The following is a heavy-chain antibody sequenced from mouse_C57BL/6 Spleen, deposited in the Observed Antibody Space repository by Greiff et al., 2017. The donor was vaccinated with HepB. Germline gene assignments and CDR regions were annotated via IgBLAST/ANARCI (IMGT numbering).Heavy chain of an antibody. D-gene: IGHD1-1*01. J-gene: IGHJ2*01. CDR1: GYTFTSYW. CDR3: ARSRITTVGFDY. Sequence: QVQLQQPGAELVRPGTSVKLSCKASGYTFTSYWMHWVKQRPGQGLEWIGVIDPSDSYTNYNQKFKGKATLTVDTSSSTAYMQLSSLTSEDSAVYYCARSRITTVGFDYWGQGTTLTVSS. CDR2: IDPSDSYT. V-gene: IGHV1-59*01.